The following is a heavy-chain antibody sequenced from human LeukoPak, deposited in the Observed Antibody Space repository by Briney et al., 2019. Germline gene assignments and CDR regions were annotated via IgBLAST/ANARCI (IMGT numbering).Heavy chain of an antibody. D-gene: IGHD3-3*01. CDR3: ARGRKGSTIFGVVITELYYYYMDV. V-gene: IGHV1-8*01. CDR2: MNPNSGNT. CDR1: RYTFTSYD. J-gene: IGHJ6*03. Sequence: ASVKVSCKAPRYTFTSYDINWVRQATGQGLEWMGWMNPNSGNTGYAQKFQGRVTMTRNTSISTAYMELSSLRSEDTAVYYCARGRKGSTIFGVVITELYYYYMDVWGKGTTVTVSS.